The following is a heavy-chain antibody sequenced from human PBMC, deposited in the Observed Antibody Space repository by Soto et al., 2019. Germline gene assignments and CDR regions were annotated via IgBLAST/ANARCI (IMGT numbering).Heavy chain of an antibody. CDR3: AKGDDSSGYSHFDY. CDR2: ISWDGGST. D-gene: IGHD3-22*01. V-gene: IGHV3-43D*04. CDR1: GFTFDDYA. Sequence: EVQLVESGGVVVQPGGSLRLSCAASGFTFDDYAMHWVRQAPGKGLEWVSLISWDGGSTYYADSVKGRFTISRDNSKNSLYLQMNSLRAEDTALYYCAKGDDSSGYSHFDYWGQGTLVTVSS. J-gene: IGHJ4*02.